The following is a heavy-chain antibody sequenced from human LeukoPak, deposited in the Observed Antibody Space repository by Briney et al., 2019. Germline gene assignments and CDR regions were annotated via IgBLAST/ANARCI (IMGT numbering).Heavy chain of an antibody. D-gene: IGHD2/OR15-2a*01. J-gene: IGHJ6*03. CDR1: KFTFSSYW. Sequence: GGSLRLSCAASKFTFSSYWMSWVRQAPGKGLEWVANIKEDGSEKYYVDSVKGRFTISRDNVKNSLFLQMNSLRAEDTATYYCARGEFGDYYYFYMDVWGKGTTVTVSS. CDR3: ARGEFGDYYYFYMDV. V-gene: IGHV3-7*01. CDR2: IKEDGSEK.